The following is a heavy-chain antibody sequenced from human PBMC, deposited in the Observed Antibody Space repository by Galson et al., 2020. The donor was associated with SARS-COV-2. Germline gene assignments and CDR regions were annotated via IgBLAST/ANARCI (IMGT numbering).Heavy chain of an antibody. CDR1: GFTFSRFW. V-gene: IGHV3-74*01. D-gene: IGHD6-19*01. CDR2: ISSDGSST. CDR3: VRESISMAVFS. Sequence: GESLKISCAASGFTFSRFWMHWVRQAPGKGLVRVSHISSDGSSTSYADSVKGRFTISRDNAKNTLYLQMNSLRAEDTAVYYCVRESISMAVFSWGQGTLVTVSS. J-gene: IGHJ5*02.